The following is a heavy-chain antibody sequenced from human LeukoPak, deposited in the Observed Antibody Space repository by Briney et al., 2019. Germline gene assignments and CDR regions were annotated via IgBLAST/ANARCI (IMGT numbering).Heavy chain of an antibody. D-gene: IGHD3-22*01. Sequence: GGSLRLSCAASGFTFDDYAMHWVRQAPGKGLEWVSLISWDGGSTYYADSVKGRFTISRDNCKNSLYLQMNSLRAEDTALYYCAKETENYYDSSGYAFDIWGQGTMVTVSS. CDR2: ISWDGGST. CDR3: AKETENYYDSSGYAFDI. J-gene: IGHJ3*02. V-gene: IGHV3-43D*03. CDR1: GFTFDDYA.